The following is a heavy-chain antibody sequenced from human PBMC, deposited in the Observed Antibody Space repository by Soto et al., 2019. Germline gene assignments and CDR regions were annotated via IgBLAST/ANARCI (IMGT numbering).Heavy chain of an antibody. CDR2: INAGNGNT. CDR3: ARVWYYDILTGPDHNWFDP. J-gene: IGHJ5*02. CDR1: GYTFTSYA. Sequence: ASVKVSCKASGYTFTSYAMHWVRQAPGQRLEWMGWINAGNGNTKYSQKFQGRVTITRDTSASTAYMELSSLRSEDTAVYYCARVWYYDILTGPDHNWFDPWGQGTLVTVSS. V-gene: IGHV1-3*01. D-gene: IGHD3-9*01.